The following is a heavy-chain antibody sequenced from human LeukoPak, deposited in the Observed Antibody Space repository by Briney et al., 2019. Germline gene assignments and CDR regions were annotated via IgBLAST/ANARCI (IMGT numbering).Heavy chain of an antibody. CDR1: GGSISSSRYY. V-gene: IGHV4-39*01. CDR3: ARHRVAVAPPDP. Sequence: PSETLSLTCTASGGSISSSRYYWGWIRQPPGKGLEWIGSIYYSGSTYYNPSLKSRVTISVDTSKNQFSLKLSSVTAADTAVYYCARHRVAVAPPDPWGQGTLVTVSS. CDR2: IYYSGST. J-gene: IGHJ5*02. D-gene: IGHD6-19*01.